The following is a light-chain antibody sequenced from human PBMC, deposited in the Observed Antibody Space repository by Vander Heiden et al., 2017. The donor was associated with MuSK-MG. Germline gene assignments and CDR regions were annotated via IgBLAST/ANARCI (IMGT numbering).Light chain of an antibody. CDR2: DVS. CDR1: QSVGNY. J-gene: IGKJ5*01. Sequence: EIVLTPSPATLSFSPGERATLSCTASQSVGNYLLWYQQKPGQAPRLLIYDVSHRATGIPARFSGSGSGTDFTLTISSLEPEDFAVYYCQQRVNWPPITFGQGTRLEIK. CDR3: QQRVNWPPIT. V-gene: IGKV3-11*01.